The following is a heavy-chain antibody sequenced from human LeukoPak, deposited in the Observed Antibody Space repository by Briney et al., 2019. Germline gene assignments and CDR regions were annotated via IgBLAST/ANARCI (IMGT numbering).Heavy chain of an antibody. CDR3: ARDVSRAVGGSKAPITPFDP. J-gene: IGHJ5*02. V-gene: IGHV4-38-2*02. CDR2: IYHSGST. D-gene: IGHD5-12*01. Sequence: SETLSLTCTVSGYSISSGYYWGWIRQPPGKGLEWIGSIYHSGSTYYNPSLKSRVTISVDTSKNRFSLKLNSVTAADTAVYYCARDVSRAVGGSKAPITPFDPWGQGTLVTVSS. CDR1: GYSISSGYY.